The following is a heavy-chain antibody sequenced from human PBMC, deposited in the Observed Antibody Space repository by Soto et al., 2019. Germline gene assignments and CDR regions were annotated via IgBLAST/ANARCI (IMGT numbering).Heavy chain of an antibody. D-gene: IGHD2-21*01. Sequence: GGSLRLSWEVSGCTFSDHYMDWVRQAPGKGLEWVGRSRNKANSFSTAYAPSVKGRFTISRDDSKSSLYLQMNSLKTDDTAVYYCTRIAYNYGPGDYWGQGTLVTVSS. V-gene: IGHV3-72*01. CDR2: SRNKANSFST. CDR3: TRIAYNYGPGDY. CDR1: GCTFSDHY. J-gene: IGHJ4*02.